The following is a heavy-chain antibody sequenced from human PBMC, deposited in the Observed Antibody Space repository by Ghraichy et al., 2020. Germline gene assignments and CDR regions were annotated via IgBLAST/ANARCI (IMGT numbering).Heavy chain of an antibody. CDR3: ARQVREIGGYSYESFLDY. CDR1: GGSFSGYY. J-gene: IGHJ4*02. Sequence: ESLNISCAVYGGSFSGYYWSWIRQPPGKGLEWIGEINHSGSTNYNPSLKSRVTISVDTSKNQFSLKLSSVTAADTAVYYCARQVREIGGYSYESFLDYWGQGTLVTVSS. D-gene: IGHD5-18*01. CDR2: INHSGST. V-gene: IGHV4-34*01.